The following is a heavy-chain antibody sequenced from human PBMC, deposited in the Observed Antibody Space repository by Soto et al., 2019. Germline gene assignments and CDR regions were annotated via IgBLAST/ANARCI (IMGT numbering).Heavy chain of an antibody. CDR1: GGSISTYY. J-gene: IGHJ4*02. V-gene: IGHV3-20*04. CDR2: INWNGGST. D-gene: IGHD5-12*01. CDR3: AGSKRDGYKNTLDY. Sequence: ETLSLTCTVSGGSISTYYWSWVRQAPGKGLEWVSGINWNGGSTGYADSVKGRFTISRDNAKNSLYLQMNSLRAEDTALYYCAGSKRDGYKNTLDYWGQGTLVTVSS.